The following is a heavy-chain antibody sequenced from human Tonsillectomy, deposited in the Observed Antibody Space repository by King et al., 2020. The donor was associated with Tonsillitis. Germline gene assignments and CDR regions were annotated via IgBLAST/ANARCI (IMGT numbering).Heavy chain of an antibody. J-gene: IGHJ4*02. CDR3: VGRSRVAMVRGVIITFEDEYYFDY. V-gene: IGHV5-51*01. CDR2: IYPGDSDT. D-gene: IGHD3-10*01. Sequence: VQLVESGAEVKKPGESLKISCKGSGYSFTSYWIGWVRQMPGKGLEWMGIIYPGDSDTRYSPSFQGQVTISADKSISTAYLQWSRLKASVTAMYYCVGRSRVAMVRGVIITFEDEYYFDYWGQGTLVTVSS. CDR1: GYSFTSYW.